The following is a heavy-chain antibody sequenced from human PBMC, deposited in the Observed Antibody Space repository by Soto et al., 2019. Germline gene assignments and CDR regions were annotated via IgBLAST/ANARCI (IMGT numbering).Heavy chain of an antibody. Sequence: SETLSLTCAVSGGSIRSSNWWSWVRQPPGKGLEWIGEIYHSGSTNYNPSLKSRVTMSVDTSKSQFSLKLTSVTAADTAVYYCARGEDAFFYYGSDVWGQGITVTVSS. CDR3: ARGEDAFFYYGSDV. V-gene: IGHV4-4*02. CDR1: GGSIRSSNW. J-gene: IGHJ6*02. CDR2: IYHSGST.